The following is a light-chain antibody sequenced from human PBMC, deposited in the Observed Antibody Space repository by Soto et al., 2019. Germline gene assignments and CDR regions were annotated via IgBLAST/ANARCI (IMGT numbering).Light chain of an antibody. CDR2: AAS. Sequence: DIQMTQSPSSLSASVGDRVTITCLASQSISNYLNWYQQKPGKAPKLLIYAASSLQSGVPSRFSGSGSGTDFTLTISSLQPEDFATYYCQQSYSTPPITFGQGTRLEI. CDR3: QQSYSTPPIT. V-gene: IGKV1-39*01. J-gene: IGKJ5*01. CDR1: QSISNY.